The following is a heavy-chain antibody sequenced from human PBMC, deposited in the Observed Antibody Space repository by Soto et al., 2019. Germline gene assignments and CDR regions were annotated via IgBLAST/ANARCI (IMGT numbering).Heavy chain of an antibody. CDR2: ISSYNGNT. J-gene: IGHJ6*02. CDR1: GYTFTSYG. Sequence: QVQLVQSGAEVKKPGASVKVSCKASGYTFTSYGISWVRQAPGQGLEWMGWISSYNGNTNYAQKLQGRGTMTPATTTRTAYVALRSLGSDDTAVYYCARATIAVAGTDYYGMDVWGQGTTVTVSS. CDR3: ARATIAVAGTDYYGMDV. V-gene: IGHV1-18*01. D-gene: IGHD6-19*01.